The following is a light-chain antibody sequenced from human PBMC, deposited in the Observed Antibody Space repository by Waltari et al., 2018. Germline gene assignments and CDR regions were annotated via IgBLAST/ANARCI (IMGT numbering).Light chain of an antibody. J-gene: IGKJ5*01. CDR1: QDISNY. V-gene: IGKV1-33*01. CDR2: DAS. CDR3: QQYDNLPIT. Sequence: DIQMTQSPSSLSASVGDRVTSTCQASQDISNYLNWYQQKPGKAPKLPIYDASNLETGVPSRFSGSGSGTDFTFTISSLQPEDIATYYCQQYDNLPITFGQGTRLEIK.